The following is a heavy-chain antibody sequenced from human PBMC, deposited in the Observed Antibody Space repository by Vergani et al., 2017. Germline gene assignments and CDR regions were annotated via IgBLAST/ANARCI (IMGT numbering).Heavy chain of an antibody. Sequence: VQLQESGPGLVKPSETLSLPCTVSGGSISSYYWSWIRQAPGKGLEWVSYISSSSSTIYYADSVKGRFNISRDNAKNSLYLQMNSLRDEDTAVYYCARDHYYGSGVRPNTKYYYYMDVWGKGTTVTVSS. D-gene: IGHD3-10*01. V-gene: IGHV3-48*02. J-gene: IGHJ6*03. CDR3: ARDHYYGSGVRPNTKYYYYMDV. CDR1: GGSISSYY. CDR2: ISSSSSTI.